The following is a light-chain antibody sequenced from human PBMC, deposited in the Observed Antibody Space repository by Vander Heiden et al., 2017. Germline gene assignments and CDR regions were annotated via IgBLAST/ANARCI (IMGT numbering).Light chain of an antibody. CDR3: MIWNSSAAV. CDR1: SGINVGTYR. V-gene: IGLV5-45*03. Sequence: QAVLTQPSSLSASPGASASLTCTLRSGINVGTYRIYWYQQKPGSPPQYRLRYKSDSDKQQGSGVPSRFSGSKDASANAGILLISGLQAEDEADYYCMIWNSSAAVFGGGTKLTVL. CDR2: YKSDSDK. J-gene: IGLJ7*01.